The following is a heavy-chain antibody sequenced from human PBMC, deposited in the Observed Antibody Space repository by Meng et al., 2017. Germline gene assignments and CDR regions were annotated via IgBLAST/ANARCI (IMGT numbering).Heavy chain of an antibody. D-gene: IGHD3-10*01. Sequence: QLRLQRCGGGPLEPSHTLPLTCAVYVGSFSGYYWSCIPQPPGMGLEWIGEINHSGSTNYNPSLKIRVTISVDTSKNQFPLKLSSVTAADTAVYYCARVPGGIGAADYWGQGTLVTVSS. CDR1: VGSFSGYY. CDR3: ARVPGGIGAADY. V-gene: IGHV4-34*01. CDR2: INHSGST. J-gene: IGHJ4*02.